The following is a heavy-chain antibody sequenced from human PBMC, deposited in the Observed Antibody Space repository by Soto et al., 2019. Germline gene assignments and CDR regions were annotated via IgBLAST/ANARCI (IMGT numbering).Heavy chain of an antibody. J-gene: IGHJ4*02. Sequence: SETLSLTCAFYCGSFIGYYWSWIRQPPGKGLEWIGEINHSGSTNYNPSLKSRVTISVDTSKNQFSLKLSSVTAADTAVYYCARVRQQLKKYYFDYWGQGTLVTVSS. CDR2: INHSGST. CDR3: ARVRQQLKKYYFDY. CDR1: CGSFIGYY. D-gene: IGHD6-13*01. V-gene: IGHV4-34*01.